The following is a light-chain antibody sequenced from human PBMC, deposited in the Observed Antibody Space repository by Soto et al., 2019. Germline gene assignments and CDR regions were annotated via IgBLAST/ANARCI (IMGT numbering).Light chain of an antibody. CDR1: QSVSNN. CDR2: GAS. Sequence: EIVMTQSPATLSVSPGERATLSCRASQSVSNNLAWYQKKPGQAPRLLIYGASTRATGIPARFSGGRSGTEFTLTISSLQSEDFAVYYCQQYNNWWTFGQGTRVEIK. J-gene: IGKJ1*01. V-gene: IGKV3-15*01. CDR3: QQYNNWWT.